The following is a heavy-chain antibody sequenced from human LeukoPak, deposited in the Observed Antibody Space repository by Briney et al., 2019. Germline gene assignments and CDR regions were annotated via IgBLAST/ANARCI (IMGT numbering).Heavy chain of an antibody. Sequence: ASVKVSCKASGGTFSSYAISWVRQAPGQGLEWMGRIIPILGIANYAQKFQGRVTITADTSTSTAYMELRSLRSDDTAVYYCARDRLAGVAATQELDYWGQGTLVTVSS. CDR1: GGTFSSYA. V-gene: IGHV1-69*04. J-gene: IGHJ4*02. CDR2: IIPILGIA. CDR3: ARDRLAGVAATQELDY. D-gene: IGHD2-15*01.